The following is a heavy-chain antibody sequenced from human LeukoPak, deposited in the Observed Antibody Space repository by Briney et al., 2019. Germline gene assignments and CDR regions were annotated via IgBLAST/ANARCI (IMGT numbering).Heavy chain of an antibody. J-gene: IGHJ4*02. Sequence: PGGSLRLSCAASGFTFSSYAMSWVRQAPGKGLEWVSAISGSGGSTYYADSVKGRFTISRDNSKNTLYLQMNSLRAEDTAVYYCARDVPPLVSSTSAGDYWGQGTLVTVSS. CDR2: ISGSGGST. V-gene: IGHV3-23*01. D-gene: IGHD6-13*01. CDR3: ARDVPPLVSSTSAGDY. CDR1: GFTFSSYA.